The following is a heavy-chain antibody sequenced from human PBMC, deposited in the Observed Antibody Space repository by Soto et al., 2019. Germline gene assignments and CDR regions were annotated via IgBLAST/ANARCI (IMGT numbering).Heavy chain of an antibody. CDR1: GFTFSSYA. CDR3: ARVLFGELV. J-gene: IGHJ4*02. D-gene: IGHD3-10*02. V-gene: IGHV3-23*01. CDR2: IGVGGGDR. Sequence: EVQLLESGGGLVQPGGSLRLSCAASGFTFSSYAMSWVRQAPGKGLEWVSIIGVGGGDRYYPESVKGRFTISRDNSRDTLYLAMNSLRDADTAVYYCARVLFGELVWGQGTLVTVSS.